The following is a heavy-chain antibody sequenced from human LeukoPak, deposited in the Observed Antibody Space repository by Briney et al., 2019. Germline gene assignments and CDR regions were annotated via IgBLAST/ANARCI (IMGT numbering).Heavy chain of an antibody. CDR1: GFTFSKYW. V-gene: IGHV3-74*01. J-gene: IGHJ4*02. CDR3: ATKQWLAPPPDS. D-gene: IGHD6-19*01. CDR2: INTDGTVT. Sequence: SGGSLRLSCAASGFTFSKYWMLWVRQALGKGLESVSRINTDGTVTTYADSVKGRFTVSRDNADNTMFLQMNSVRDGDTAVYYCATKQWLAPPPDSWGQGTPVTVSS.